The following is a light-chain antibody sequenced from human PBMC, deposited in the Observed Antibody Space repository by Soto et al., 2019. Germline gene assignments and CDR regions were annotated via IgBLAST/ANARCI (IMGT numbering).Light chain of an antibody. CDR3: CSYAGSYTYV. Sequence: QSALTQPRSVSGSPGQSVTISCTGTSXDVGGYNYVSWYQQHPGKAPKLMIYDVSKRPSGVPDRFSGSKSGNTASLTISGLQADDEADYYCCSYAGSYTYVFGTGTKV. CDR1: SXDVGGYNY. CDR2: DVS. V-gene: IGLV2-11*01. J-gene: IGLJ1*01.